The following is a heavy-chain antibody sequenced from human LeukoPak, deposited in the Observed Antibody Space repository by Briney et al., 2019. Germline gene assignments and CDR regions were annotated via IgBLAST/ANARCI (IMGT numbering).Heavy chain of an antibody. CDR2: IRQDGSET. J-gene: IGHJ4*02. CDR3: ASRAGKPGNTPWCFDY. Sequence: GGSLRLSCATSGFTFTNYWMTWVRQAPGKGPEWVANIRQDGSETNYVDSVRGRFTIARDNTKNSLYLQMTSLRGEDTAVYYCASRAGKPGNTPWCFDYWGQGALVTVSS. V-gene: IGHV3-7*01. D-gene: IGHD1-7*01. CDR1: GFTFTNYW.